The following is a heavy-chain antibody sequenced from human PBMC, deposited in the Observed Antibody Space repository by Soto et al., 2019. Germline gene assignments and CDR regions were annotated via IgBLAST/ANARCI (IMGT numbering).Heavy chain of an antibody. CDR2: ISSSSSYI. Sequence: GGSLRLSCAASGFTFSSYSMNWVRQAPGKGLEWVSSISSSSSYIYYADSVKGRFTISRDNAKNSLYLQMNSLRAEDTAVYYCASHRDGYNLMVYWGQGTLVTVSS. V-gene: IGHV3-21*01. CDR1: GFTFSSYS. J-gene: IGHJ4*02. CDR3: ASHRDGYNLMVY. D-gene: IGHD5-12*01.